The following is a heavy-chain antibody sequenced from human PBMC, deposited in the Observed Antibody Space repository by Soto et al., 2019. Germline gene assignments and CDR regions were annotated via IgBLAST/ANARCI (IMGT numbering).Heavy chain of an antibody. CDR3: ARHPERIAQIGGFDP. J-gene: IGHJ5*02. CDR2: ISSSNSTI. V-gene: IGHV3-48*01. CDR1: GFTFSSYS. Sequence: EVPLVESGGGLVQPGGSLRLSCAASGFTFSSYSMNWVRQAPGKGLEWVSYISSSNSTIYYADSVKGRFTISRDNAKNSLYLQMNSLRAENTAVYYCARHPERIAQIGGFDPWGPGTLVTVSS. D-gene: IGHD6-13*01.